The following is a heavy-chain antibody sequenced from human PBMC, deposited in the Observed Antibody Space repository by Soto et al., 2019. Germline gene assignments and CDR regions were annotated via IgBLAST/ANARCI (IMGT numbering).Heavy chain of an antibody. J-gene: IGHJ4*02. Sequence: WGALIISCAASGFTFSNNGIHWVRQAPGKGLVWVSGIKSDGSTTTYADSVKGRFTISRDNAKNALYLQMNSLKAEDTAVYYCASAAPFNYGGNSGFDFWGQGTLVTVSS. CDR2: IKSDGSTT. CDR1: GFTFSNNG. V-gene: IGHV3-74*03. D-gene: IGHD4-17*01. CDR3: ASAAPFNYGGNSGFDF.